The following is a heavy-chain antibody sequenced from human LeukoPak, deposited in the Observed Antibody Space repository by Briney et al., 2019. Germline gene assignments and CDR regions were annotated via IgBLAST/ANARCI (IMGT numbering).Heavy chain of an antibody. CDR3: GREGDGYQTPAFYH. J-gene: IGHJ4*02. D-gene: IGHD5-24*01. CDR2: ISSSSSYI. Sequence: GGSLRLSCAASGFTFSSYSMNWVRQAPGKGLEWVSSISSSSSYIYYADSVKGRFTISRDNAKNSLYLQMNSLRAEDTAVYYWGREGDGYQTPAFYHRGQGTLVTVSS. V-gene: IGHV3-21*01. CDR1: GFTFSSYS.